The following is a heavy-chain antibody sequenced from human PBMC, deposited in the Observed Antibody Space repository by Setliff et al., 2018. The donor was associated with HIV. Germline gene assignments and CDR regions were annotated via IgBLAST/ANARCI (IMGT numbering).Heavy chain of an antibody. CDR2: INPSAGST. V-gene: IGHV1-46*01. D-gene: IGHD5-18*01. J-gene: IGHJ6*03. Sequence: ASVKVSCKASGYTLVSYYMHWVRQAPGQGLEWMGIINPSAGSTTYAQKFQGRVTLTSDTSASTAYMELGSLRSDDTAVYYCARGGRGFHDGYTLYYYYMDVWGKGTTVTVSS. CDR3: ARGGRGFHDGYTLYYYYMDV. CDR1: GYTLVSYY.